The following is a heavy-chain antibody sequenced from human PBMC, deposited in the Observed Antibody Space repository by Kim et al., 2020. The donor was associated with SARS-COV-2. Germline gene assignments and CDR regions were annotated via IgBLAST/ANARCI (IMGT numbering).Heavy chain of an antibody. J-gene: IGHJ4*02. D-gene: IGHD1-7*01. V-gene: IGHV1-2*02. CDR3: ARTVTSPPDY. CDR2: T. Sequence: TNYARKFQGRFTMTRDTSISTAYMELSRLRSDDTAVYYCARTVTSPPDYWGQGTLVTVSS.